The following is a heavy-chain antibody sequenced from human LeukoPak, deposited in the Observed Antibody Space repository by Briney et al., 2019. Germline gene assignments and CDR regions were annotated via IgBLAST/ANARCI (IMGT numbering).Heavy chain of an antibody. V-gene: IGHV4-38-2*01. J-gene: IGHJ4*02. CDR3: ARQTPTGEYSLYRARFDY. Sequence: TSETLSLTCAVSGYSISSGYYWGWIRQPPGKGLECIGSIYHSGSTYYNPSLKSRVTISADTSKNQFSLKLTSVTAADTAVYYCARQTPTGEYSLYRARFDYWGQGTLVTVFS. CDR1: GYSISSGYY. D-gene: IGHD5/OR15-5a*01. CDR2: IYHSGST.